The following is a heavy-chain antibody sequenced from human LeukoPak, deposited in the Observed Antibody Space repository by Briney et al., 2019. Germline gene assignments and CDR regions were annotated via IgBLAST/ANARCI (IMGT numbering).Heavy chain of an antibody. CDR1: GYTFTSYD. Sequence: ASVKVSCKASGYTFTSYDINWVRQATGQGLEWMGWMNPNSGNTGYAQKFQGRVTITRNTSISTAYMELRSLRSDDTAVYYCARESGYFDYWGQGTLVTVSS. J-gene: IGHJ4*02. CDR2: MNPNSGNT. V-gene: IGHV1-8*03. D-gene: IGHD3-3*01. CDR3: ARESGYFDY.